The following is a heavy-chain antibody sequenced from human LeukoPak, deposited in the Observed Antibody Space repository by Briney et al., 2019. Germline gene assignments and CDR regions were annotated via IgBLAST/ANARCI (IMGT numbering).Heavy chain of an antibody. CDR3: ARTAFIAGACPFDS. CDR1: GYTFTSYG. Sequence: ASVKVSCKASGYTFTSYGISWVRQAPGQGLEWMGWISAYNGNTNYAQKLQGRVTMTTDTSTSTAYMELRSLRSDDTAVYYCARTAFIAGACPFDSWGQGTLVTVSS. CDR2: ISAYNGNT. J-gene: IGHJ4*02. D-gene: IGHD1-26*01. V-gene: IGHV1-18*01.